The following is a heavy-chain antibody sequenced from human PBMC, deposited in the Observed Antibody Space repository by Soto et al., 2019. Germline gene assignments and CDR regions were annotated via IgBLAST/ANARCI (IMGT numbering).Heavy chain of an antibody. Sequence: AETLSLTCTVSGGSISSSSYYWGWIRQPPGKGLEWIGSIYYSGSTYYNPSLKSRVTISVDTSKNQFSLKLSSVTAADTAVYYCARHLGNLEWELRYFDYWGQGTLVTVSS. J-gene: IGHJ4*02. CDR3: ARHLGNLEWELRYFDY. CDR1: GGSISSSSYY. CDR2: IYYSGST. D-gene: IGHD1-26*01. V-gene: IGHV4-39*01.